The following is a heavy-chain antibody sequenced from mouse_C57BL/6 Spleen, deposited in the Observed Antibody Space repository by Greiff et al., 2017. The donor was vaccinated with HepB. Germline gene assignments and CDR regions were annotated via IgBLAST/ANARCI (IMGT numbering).Heavy chain of an antibody. J-gene: IGHJ3*01. CDR3: ARSYGNYSWFAY. CDR2: IYPGSGNT. CDR1: GYTFTDYY. Sequence: VQLQESGAELVRPGASVKLSCKASGYTFTDYYINWVKQRPGQGLEWIARIYPGSGNTYYNEKFKGKATLTAEKSSSTAYMQLSSLTSEDSAVYFCARSYGNYSWFAYWGQGTLVTVSA. D-gene: IGHD2-1*01. V-gene: IGHV1-76*01.